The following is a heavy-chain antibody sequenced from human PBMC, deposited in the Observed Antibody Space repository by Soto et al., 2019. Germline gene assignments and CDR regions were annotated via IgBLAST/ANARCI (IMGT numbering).Heavy chain of an antibody. V-gene: IGHV3-21*01. D-gene: IGHD4-17*01. CDR2: ISSSSSYI. CDR1: GFIFSSYS. J-gene: IGHJ6*02. CDR3: ARDLGGDYGIYYFYGMDV. Sequence: ESGGGLVKPGGSLRLSCAASGFIFSSYSMNWVRQAPGKGLEWVSSISSSSSYIYYADSVKGRFTISRDNAKNSLYLQMSTLRAEDTAVYYCARDLGGDYGIYYFYGMDVWGQGTTVTVSS.